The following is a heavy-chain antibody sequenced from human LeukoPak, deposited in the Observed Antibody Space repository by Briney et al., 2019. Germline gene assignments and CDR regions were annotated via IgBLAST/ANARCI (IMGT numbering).Heavy chain of an antibody. J-gene: IGHJ6*02. Sequence: SAKVSCKASGGTCSSYAISWVRQATGQWLEWMGGIIPIFGTANYAQKLQGRVTITADESTSTAYMELSSLRSEDTAVYYCARAKYSSSSGGYYYYGMDVWGQGTTVTVSS. V-gene: IGHV1-69*13. CDR3: ARAKYSSSSGGYYYYGMDV. CDR2: IIPIFGTA. CDR1: GGTCSSYA. D-gene: IGHD6-6*01.